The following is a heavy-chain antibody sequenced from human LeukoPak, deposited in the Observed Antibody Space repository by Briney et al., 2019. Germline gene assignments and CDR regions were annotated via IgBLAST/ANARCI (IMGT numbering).Heavy chain of an antibody. Sequence: ASVKVSCKASGYTFTSYGISWVRQAPGQGLEWMGWISAYNGNTNYAQKLQGRVTMTTDTSTSTAYMELRSLRSDDTAVYYCARKYYEFWGCLFKRWGVGFWGQGTLVTVSS. D-gene: IGHD3-3*01. CDR2: ISAYNGNT. V-gene: IGHV1-18*01. CDR1: GYTFTSYG. J-gene: IGHJ4*02. CDR3: ARKYYEFWGCLFKRWGVGF.